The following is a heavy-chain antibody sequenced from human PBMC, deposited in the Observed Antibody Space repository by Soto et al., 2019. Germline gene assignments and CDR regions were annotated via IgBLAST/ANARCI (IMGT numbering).Heavy chain of an antibody. D-gene: IGHD1-1*01. Sequence: GASVKVSCKASGYNFFDYGVSWVRQAPGQGLEWMGWVSPKSGNTDYARKVQGRVTMTTDISTSTAYMELRGLISDDTGVYYCARGRTVSSIGPLLVWGQGXLVTVSS. V-gene: IGHV1-18*01. J-gene: IGHJ1*01. CDR1: GYNFFDYG. CDR2: VSPKSGNT. CDR3: ARGRTVSSIGPLLV.